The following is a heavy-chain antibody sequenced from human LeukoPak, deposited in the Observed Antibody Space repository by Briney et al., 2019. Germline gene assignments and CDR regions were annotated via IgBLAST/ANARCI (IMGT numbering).Heavy chain of an antibody. CDR3: ARDRSPSY. Sequence: PGGSLRLSCVASGFPFSSYWMTWVRQAPGKGLEWVANIKEDGSEKYYVDSVKGRFTISRDNARNSLYLQMNSLRAGDTALYYCARDRSPSYWGQGALVTVSS. CDR1: GFPFSSYW. D-gene: IGHD2-15*01. CDR2: IKEDGSEK. J-gene: IGHJ4*02. V-gene: IGHV3-7*01.